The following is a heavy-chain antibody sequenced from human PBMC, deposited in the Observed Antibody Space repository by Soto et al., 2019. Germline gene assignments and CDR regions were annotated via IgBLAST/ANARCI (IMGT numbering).Heavy chain of an antibody. D-gene: IGHD3-22*01. Sequence: QVQLVQSGAEVKKPGSSVKVSCKASGGTFSSYTISWVRQAPGQGLEWMGRIIPILGIANYAQKFQGRVTITADKSTSTAYMELSSLRAEDTAVYYCARDRPLQYYYDSSGPFDPWCQGTLVTVSS. CDR3: ARDRPLQYYYDSSGPFDP. CDR1: GGTFSSYT. V-gene: IGHV1-69*08. CDR2: IIPILGIA. J-gene: IGHJ5*02.